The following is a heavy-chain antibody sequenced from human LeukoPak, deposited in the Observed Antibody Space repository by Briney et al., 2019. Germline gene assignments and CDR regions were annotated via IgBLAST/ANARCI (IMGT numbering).Heavy chain of an antibody. CDR1: GFTLSTYW. J-gene: IGHJ3*02. V-gene: IGHV3-7*05. CDR3: ATVRGYSTFDI. Sequence: PGGSLRLSCAASGFTLSTYWMNWVRQAPGKGLEWVASTSTKEDGSERYYIDSVRGRITISRDNAKNSLYRQMDSLRAEDSAVYYCATVRGYSTFDIWGQGTMVAVS. D-gene: IGHD3-10*01. CDR2: TSTKEDGSER.